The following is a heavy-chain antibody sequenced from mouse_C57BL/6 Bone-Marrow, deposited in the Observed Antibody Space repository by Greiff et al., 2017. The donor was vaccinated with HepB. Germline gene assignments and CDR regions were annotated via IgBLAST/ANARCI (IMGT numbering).Heavy chain of an antibody. J-gene: IGHJ4*01. CDR3: ARRGVYYDYDGYAMDY. V-gene: IGHV1-47*01. CDR1: GYTFTTYP. CDR2: FHPYNDDT. D-gene: IGHD2-4*01. Sequence: QVQLQQSGAELVKPGASVKMSCKASGYTFTTYPIEWMKQNHGKSLEWIGNFHPYNDDTKYNEKFKGKATLTVEKSSSTVYLELSRLTSDDSAVYYCARRGVYYDYDGYAMDYWGQGTSVTVSS.